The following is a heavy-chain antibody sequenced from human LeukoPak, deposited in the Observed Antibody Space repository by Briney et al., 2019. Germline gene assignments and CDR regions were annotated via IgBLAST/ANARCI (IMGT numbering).Heavy chain of an antibody. Sequence: GGSLRLSCVASGFTFITYAFHWVRQAPGKGLEYVSAISNNGEDTYYADSVKGRFTISRDNSKNTLYLQMGSLRAGDMAVYYCVRGGGVVAGTYDYWGQGTLVTVPS. V-gene: IGHV3-64*02. CDR3: VRGGGVVAGTYDY. D-gene: IGHD6-19*01. CDR2: ISNNGEDT. CDR1: GFTFITYA. J-gene: IGHJ4*02.